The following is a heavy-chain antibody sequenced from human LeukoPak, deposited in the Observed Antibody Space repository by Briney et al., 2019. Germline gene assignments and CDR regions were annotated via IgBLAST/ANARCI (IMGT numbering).Heavy chain of an antibody. CDR3: ARRARDFGDSHAFDV. Sequence: GSLRLSCVASGLTFSGTNLAWIRQAPGKGLEWISYIRRVPTDLYYADSVKGRFTITRDNAKNSLYLQMNSLRAEDTANYYCARRARDFGDSHAFDVWGQGTMVTVSS. V-gene: IGHV3-21*04. D-gene: IGHD4-17*01. CDR1: GLTFSGTN. J-gene: IGHJ3*01. CDR2: IRRVPTDL.